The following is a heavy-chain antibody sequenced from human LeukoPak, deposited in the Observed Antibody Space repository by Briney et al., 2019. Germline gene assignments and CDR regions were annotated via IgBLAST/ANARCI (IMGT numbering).Heavy chain of an antibody. Sequence: SVKVSCKASGGTFSSLTINWVRQAPGQGLEWMGGIIPIFGRANYAQKFQGRVTITADDSTSTAYMELSSLRSEDTAVYYCADLVYCSSSSCYEPFNQTWGQGTLVTVSS. CDR2: IIPIFGRA. J-gene: IGHJ4*02. CDR3: ADLVYCSSSSCYEPFNQT. CDR1: GGTFSSLT. V-gene: IGHV1-69*01. D-gene: IGHD2-2*01.